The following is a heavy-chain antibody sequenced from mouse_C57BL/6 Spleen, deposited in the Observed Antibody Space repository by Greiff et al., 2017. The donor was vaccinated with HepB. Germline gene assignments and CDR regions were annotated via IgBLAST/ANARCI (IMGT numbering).Heavy chain of an antibody. V-gene: IGHV1-72*01. Sequence: QVQLKQPGAELVKPGASVKLSCKASGYTFTSYWMHWVKQRPGRGLEWIGRIDPNSGGTKYNEKFKSKATLTVDKPSSTAYMQLSSLTSEDSAVYYCASLTGRDAMDYWGQGTSVTVSS. D-gene: IGHD4-1*01. J-gene: IGHJ4*01. CDR3: ASLTGRDAMDY. CDR1: GYTFTSYW. CDR2: IDPNSGGT.